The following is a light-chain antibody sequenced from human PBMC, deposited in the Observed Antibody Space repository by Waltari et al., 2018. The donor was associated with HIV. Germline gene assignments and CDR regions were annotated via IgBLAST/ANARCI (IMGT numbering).Light chain of an antibody. CDR2: RNN. CDR1: SSHIGSNS. Sequence: QSVLTQPPSASGTPGQRVTISCSGSSSHIGSNSVYWYQKLPGSAPKLLIYRNNQRPSGVPDRFSGSKSGTSASLAISGLRSEDEADYYCAAWDDTLSVLFGGGTKLTVL. V-gene: IGLV1-47*01. J-gene: IGLJ2*01. CDR3: AAWDDTLSVL.